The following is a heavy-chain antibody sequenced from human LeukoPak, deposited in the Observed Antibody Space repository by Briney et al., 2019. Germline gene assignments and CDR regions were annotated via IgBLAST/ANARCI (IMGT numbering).Heavy chain of an antibody. D-gene: IGHD3-10*01. J-gene: IGHJ4*02. V-gene: IGHV4-39*01. Sequence: SETLSLTCTVSGGSISTSTYYWGWTRQPPGKGLEWIGTIYYSGSTYYNPSLRSRVTISVDTSKNQFSLKMSSVTAADTAVYYCAKGYGSFDYWGQGTLVTVSS. CDR1: GGSISTSTYY. CDR2: IYYSGST. CDR3: AKGYGSFDY.